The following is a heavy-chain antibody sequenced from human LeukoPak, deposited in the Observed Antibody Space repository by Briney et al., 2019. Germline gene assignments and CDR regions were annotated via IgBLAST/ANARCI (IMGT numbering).Heavy chain of an antibody. D-gene: IGHD3-3*01. CDR2: FGTRSTSI. Sequence: GGSLRLSCTASGFTFSGYSMNWIRQAPGKGLEWVSSFGTRSTSIYHAGSVKGRFAISRDNAKNSLYLQMNSLRAEDTAVYYCAREITIPYYYGMDVWGQGTTVTVSS. CDR3: AREITIPYYYGMDV. V-gene: IGHV3-21*04. CDR1: GFTFSGYS. J-gene: IGHJ6*02.